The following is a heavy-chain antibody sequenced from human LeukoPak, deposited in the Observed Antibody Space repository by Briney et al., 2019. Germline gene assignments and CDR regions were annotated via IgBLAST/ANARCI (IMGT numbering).Heavy chain of an antibody. J-gene: IGHJ4*02. CDR2: INHSGST. CDR3: GGPRYGSGSLDS. D-gene: IGHD3-10*01. V-gene: IGHV4-34*01. CDR1: GESFSGHY. Sequence: PSETLSLTCAVYGESFSGHYWTWIRQPPGRGLEWIGEINHSGSTTSNPSLNNGVTISVDTSKNQFSLKLTSVTAADTEVYYCGGPRYGSGSLDSWGQESLVTLSS.